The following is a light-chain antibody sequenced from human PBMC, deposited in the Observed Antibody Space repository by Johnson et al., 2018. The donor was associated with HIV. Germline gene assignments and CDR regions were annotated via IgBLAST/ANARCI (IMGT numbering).Light chain of an antibody. J-gene: IGLJ1*01. V-gene: IGLV1-51*02. Sequence: QSVLTQPPSVSAAPGQKVTISCSGTNSNIGNNFVSWYQQFPGTAPRLLIYEKNKRPSGIPDRFSASKSGTSATLAITGLPTGDEAEYYCGTWESSLSGTDGFGTGTNVTVL. CDR1: NSNIGNNF. CDR2: EKN. CDR3: GTWESSLSGTDG.